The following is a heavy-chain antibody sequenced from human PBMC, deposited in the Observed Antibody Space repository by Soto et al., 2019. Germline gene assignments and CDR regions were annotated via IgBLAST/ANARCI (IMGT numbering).Heavy chain of an antibody. J-gene: IGHJ4*02. CDR3: SRENWFQDY. Sequence: VGSLRLSCAASGFTFSTYYMTWVRQAPGKGLEWVASIKNDGSEQYYVDSVKGRFTISRDNAKNSLYLQMNSLRAGDTALYYCSRENWFQDYWGQGTRVTVSS. CDR1: GFTFSTYY. CDR2: IKNDGSEQ. D-gene: IGHD3-10*01. V-gene: IGHV3-7*03.